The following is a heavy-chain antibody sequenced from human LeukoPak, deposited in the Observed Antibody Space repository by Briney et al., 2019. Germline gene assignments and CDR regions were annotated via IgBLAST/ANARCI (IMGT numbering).Heavy chain of an antibody. CDR3: GRNGAYNLDF. Sequence: PSETLSLTCAVYGGSFSGYYWSWIRQPPGKGLEWIGEINHSGSTNYNPSLKSRVTISVDTSKNQFSLKLSSVTAADTAVYYCGRNGAYNLDFWGQGTLVTVSS. V-gene: IGHV4-34*01. D-gene: IGHD1-14*01. CDR1: GGSFSGYY. CDR2: INHSGST. J-gene: IGHJ4*02.